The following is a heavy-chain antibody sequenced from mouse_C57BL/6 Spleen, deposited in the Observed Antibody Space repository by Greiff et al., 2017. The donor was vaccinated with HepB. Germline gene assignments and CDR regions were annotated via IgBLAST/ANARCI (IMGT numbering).Heavy chain of an antibody. CDR3: ARGPPTAQATGGFAY. D-gene: IGHD3-2*02. J-gene: IGHJ3*01. V-gene: IGHV1-31*01. CDR2: IYPYNGVS. Sequence: EVQLQQSGPELVKPGASVKISCKASGYSFTGYYMHWVKQSHGNILDWIGYIYPYNGVSSYNQKFKGKATLTVDKSSSTAYMELRSLTSEDSAVYYCARGPPTAQATGGFAYWGQGTLVTVSA. CDR1: GYSFTGYY.